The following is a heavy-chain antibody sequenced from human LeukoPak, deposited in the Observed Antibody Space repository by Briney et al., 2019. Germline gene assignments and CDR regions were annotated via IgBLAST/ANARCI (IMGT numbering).Heavy chain of an antibody. CDR1: GYTFTDYY. CDR3: ARDSQVFWPKETNWFDP. J-gene: IGHJ5*02. D-gene: IGHD3-3*01. Sequence: ASVKVSCKASGYTFTDYYMHWVRQAPGQGLEWMGWINPDSGDTNYAQKFQGRVTMMRDTSSSTAYMELSRLRSDDTAVYYCARDSQVFWPKETNWFDPWGQGTLVTVAS. V-gene: IGHV1-2*02. CDR2: INPDSGDT.